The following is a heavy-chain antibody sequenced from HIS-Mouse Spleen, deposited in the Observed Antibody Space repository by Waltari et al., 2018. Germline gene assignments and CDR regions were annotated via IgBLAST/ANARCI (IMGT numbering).Heavy chain of an antibody. Sequence: QLQLQESGPGLVTPSETLSLTCTVAGGSISSSRYYWGWFRQPPGKGLEWIGSIYYSGSTYYNPSLKSRVTISVDTSKNQFSLKLSSVTAADTAVYYCARDRELYFDYWGQGTLVTVSS. D-gene: IGHD1-26*01. CDR2: IYYSGST. V-gene: IGHV4-39*07. CDR3: ARDRELYFDY. CDR1: GGSISSSRYY. J-gene: IGHJ4*02.